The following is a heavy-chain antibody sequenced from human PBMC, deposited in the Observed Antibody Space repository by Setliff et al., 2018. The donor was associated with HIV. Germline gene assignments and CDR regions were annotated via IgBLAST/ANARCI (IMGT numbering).Heavy chain of an antibody. CDR2: IDWDDDK. CDR3: ARMTTGTNAFDY. J-gene: IGHJ4*02. V-gene: IGHV2-70*11. Sequence: TLSLTCTVSGDSISTYYWSWIRQPPGKALEWLARIDWDDDKYYITSLKTRLTISKDTSKNQVVLTMTNMDPVDTATYYCARMTTGTNAFDYWGQGTLVTVSS. D-gene: IGHD4-17*01. CDR1: GDSISTYYW.